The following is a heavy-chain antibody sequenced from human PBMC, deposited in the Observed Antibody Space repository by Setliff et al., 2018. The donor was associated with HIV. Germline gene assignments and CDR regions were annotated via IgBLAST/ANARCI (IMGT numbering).Heavy chain of an antibody. V-gene: IGHV1-69*13. D-gene: IGHD5-12*01. Sequence: SVKVSCKASGGTFNSYGISWVRQAPGQGLEWVGGFNPVFGAANYAPKFRGRVTITADEAATTAYMEVSSLRSDDTAIYYCARDSGATPTHAFDIWGQGTTVTVSS. CDR1: GGTFNSYG. CDR2: FNPVFGAA. CDR3: ARDSGATPTHAFDI. J-gene: IGHJ3*02.